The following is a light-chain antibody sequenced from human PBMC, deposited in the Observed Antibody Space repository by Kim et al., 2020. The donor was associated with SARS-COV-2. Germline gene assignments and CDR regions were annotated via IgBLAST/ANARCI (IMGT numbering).Light chain of an antibody. CDR3: QQRDNWPLT. J-gene: IGKJ4*01. V-gene: IGKV3-11*01. CDR1: QNINRF. Sequence: EIVLTQSPATLSLSPGERATLSCRASQNINRFLVWYQQKPGQAPRLLIYEASNRASGIPARFSGSGSGTDFTLTISSLEPEDSALYYCQQRDNWPLTFGGGTKVDIK. CDR2: EAS.